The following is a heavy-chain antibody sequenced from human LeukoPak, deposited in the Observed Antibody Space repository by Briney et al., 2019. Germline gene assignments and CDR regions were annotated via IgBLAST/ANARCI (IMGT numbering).Heavy chain of an antibody. Sequence: GGSLRLSCAASGFTFSSYAMSWVRQAPGKGLEWVSAIRGSGGSTYYADSVKGRFTISRDNSKNTLYLQMNSLRAEDTAVYYCAKANLGYCSGGSCYSGPSGMDVWGQGTTVTVSS. CDR3: AKANLGYCSGGSCYSGPSGMDV. D-gene: IGHD2-15*01. V-gene: IGHV3-23*01. J-gene: IGHJ6*02. CDR1: GFTFSSYA. CDR2: IRGSGGST.